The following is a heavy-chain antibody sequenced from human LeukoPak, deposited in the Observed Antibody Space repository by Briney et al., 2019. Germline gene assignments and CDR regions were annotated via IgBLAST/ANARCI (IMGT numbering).Heavy chain of an antibody. J-gene: IGHJ4*02. CDR2: ISSSGSTI. Sequence: PGGSLRLSCAASGFTVSSNYMNWVRQAPGKGLEWVSYISSSGSTIYYADSVKGRFTISRDNAKNSLYLQMNSLRAEDTAVYYCARALDYFGPGRIDYWGQGNLVTVSS. V-gene: IGHV3-11*04. D-gene: IGHD3-10*01. CDR3: ARALDYFGPGRIDY. CDR1: GFTVSSNY.